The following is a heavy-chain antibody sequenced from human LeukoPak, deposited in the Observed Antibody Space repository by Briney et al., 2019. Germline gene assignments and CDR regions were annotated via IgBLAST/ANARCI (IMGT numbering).Heavy chain of an antibody. CDR3: AREDYGGNSVWGNFDY. D-gene: IGHD4-23*01. Sequence: GGSLRLSCAASGFTFSSYAMNWVRQAPGKGLEWVAVISYDGSNKYYADSVKGRFTISRDNSKNTLYLQMNSLRAEDTAVYYCAREDYGGNSVWGNFDYWGQGTLVTVSS. CDR1: GFTFSSYA. CDR2: ISYDGSNK. J-gene: IGHJ4*02. V-gene: IGHV3-30-3*01.